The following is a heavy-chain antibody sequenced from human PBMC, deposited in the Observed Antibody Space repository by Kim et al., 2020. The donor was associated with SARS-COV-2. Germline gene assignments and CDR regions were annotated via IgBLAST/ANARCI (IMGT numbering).Heavy chain of an antibody. CDR1: GFTFSDYY. V-gene: IGHV3-11*01. CDR3: ARGRYSSSSANYYYYYYMDV. J-gene: IGHJ6*03. CDR2: ISSSGSTI. Sequence: GGSLRLSCAASGFTFSDYYMSWIRQAPGKGLEWVSYISSSGSTIYYADSVKGRFTISRDNAKNSLYLQMNSLRAEDTAVYYCARGRYSSSSANYYYYYYMDVRGKGTTVTVSS. D-gene: IGHD6-13*01.